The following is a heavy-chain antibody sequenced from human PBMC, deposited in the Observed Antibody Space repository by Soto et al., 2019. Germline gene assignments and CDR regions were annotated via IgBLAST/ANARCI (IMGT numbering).Heavy chain of an antibody. Sequence: QVQLVQSGAEVKKPGSSVKVSCKASGGTFSSYAISWVRQAPGQGLEWMGGIIPIFGTANYAQKFQGRVTITADESTSTAYMELSSLRSEDTAVYYCARVGIVVAGRPSDYYYYGMDVWGQGTTVTVSS. CDR2: IIPIFGTA. D-gene: IGHD6-19*01. CDR1: GGTFSSYA. J-gene: IGHJ6*02. V-gene: IGHV1-69*01. CDR3: ARVGIVVAGRPSDYYYYGMDV.